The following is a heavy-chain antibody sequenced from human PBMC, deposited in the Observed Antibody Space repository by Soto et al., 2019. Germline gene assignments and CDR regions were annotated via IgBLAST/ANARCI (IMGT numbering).Heavy chain of an antibody. CDR1: GGSISSGDYY. Sequence: QVQLQESVPGLVKPSQTLSLTCTVSGGSISSGDYYWSWIRQPPGKGLEWIGYIYYSGSTDYNPSLKSRVTISVDTSKNQFYLKLSSVTAADTAVYDCAVESWIGSGAFDIWCQGTMVTVSS. V-gene: IGHV4-30-4*01. CDR2: IYYSGST. D-gene: IGHD3-3*01. CDR3: AVESWIGSGAFDI. J-gene: IGHJ3*02.